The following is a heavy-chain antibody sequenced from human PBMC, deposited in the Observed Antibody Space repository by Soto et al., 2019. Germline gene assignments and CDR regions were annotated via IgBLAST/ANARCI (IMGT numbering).Heavy chain of an antibody. Sequence: SGPTLVNPPETLTLTCTLPGFSPSKARKGVSWVPQPPGKALEWLAHIFWNDERSYNTSLKSRLTISRDTSKSQVVLTMTNVDPVDTGTYFCARALREGLPIYYFDSWGQGTLVTVSS. J-gene: IGHJ4*02. D-gene: IGHD1-26*01. CDR3: ARALREGLPIYYFDS. CDR2: IFWNDER. V-gene: IGHV2-26*01. CDR1: GFSPSKARKG.